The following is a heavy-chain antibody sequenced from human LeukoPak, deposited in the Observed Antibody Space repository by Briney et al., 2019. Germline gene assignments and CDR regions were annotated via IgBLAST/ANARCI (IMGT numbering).Heavy chain of an antibody. CDR3: AKAGGIYYPDHFDP. Sequence: HTGGSLRLSCAASGFTFSSYGMHWVRQAPGKGLEWVAFIQYDGSHKYYADSVKGRFTISRDNSKNTLFLQMNSLRGEDTAVYYCAKAGGIYYPDHFDPWGQGTLVTVSS. CDR2: IQYDGSHK. V-gene: IGHV3-30*02. CDR1: GFTFSSYG. J-gene: IGHJ5*02. D-gene: IGHD1-26*01.